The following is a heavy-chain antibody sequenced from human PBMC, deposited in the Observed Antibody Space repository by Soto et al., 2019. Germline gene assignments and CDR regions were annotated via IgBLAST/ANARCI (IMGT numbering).Heavy chain of an antibody. CDR2: ISWNSGSI. V-gene: IGHV3-9*01. CDR3: AKWDDYGDRKEAFDI. D-gene: IGHD4-17*01. Sequence: EVQLVESGGGLVQPGRSLRLSCAASGFTFDDYAMHWVRQAPGKGLEWVSGISWNSGSIGYADSVKGRFTISRDNAKNHLYLQINSLRAEDTALYYCAKWDDYGDRKEAFDIWGQGTMVTVSS. CDR1: GFTFDDYA. J-gene: IGHJ3*02.